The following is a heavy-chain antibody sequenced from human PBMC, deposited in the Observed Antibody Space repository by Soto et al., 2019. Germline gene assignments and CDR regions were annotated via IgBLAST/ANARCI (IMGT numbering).Heavy chain of an antibody. CDR1: GFTFSSYA. J-gene: IGHJ4*02. Sequence: GGSLRLSCAASGFTFSSYAMSWVRQAPGKGLEWVSAISGSGGSTYYADSVKGRFTISRDNSKNTPYLQMNSLRAEDTAVYYCAKDPLTMIVVVPKVAYFDYWGQGTLVTVSS. D-gene: IGHD3-22*01. CDR3: AKDPLTMIVVVPKVAYFDY. CDR2: ISGSGGST. V-gene: IGHV3-23*01.